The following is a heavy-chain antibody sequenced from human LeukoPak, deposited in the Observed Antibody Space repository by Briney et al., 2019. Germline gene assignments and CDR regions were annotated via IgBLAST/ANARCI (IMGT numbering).Heavy chain of an antibody. CDR2: ISSSGSII. D-gene: IGHD3-3*02. V-gene: IGHV3-11*04. J-gene: IGHJ3*02. CDR1: GFTFSDYY. CDR3: ARAQEFEDIFGVVINESFDI. Sequence: PGGSLRLSCAASGFTFSDYYMSWIRQAPGKGLEWVSYISSSGSIIYYADSVKGRFTISRDNAKNSLYLQMNSLRAEDTAVYYCARAQEFEDIFGVVINESFDIWGQGTMVTVSS.